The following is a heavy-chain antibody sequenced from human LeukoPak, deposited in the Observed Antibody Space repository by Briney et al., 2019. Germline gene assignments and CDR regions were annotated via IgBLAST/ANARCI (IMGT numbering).Heavy chain of an antibody. CDR3: ASGLDTAIELHAFDY. Sequence: PSETLSLTCTVSGGSISSYYWSWIRQPPGKGLEWIGYIYYSGSTNYNPSLKSRVTISVDTSKNQFSLKLSSVTAADTAVYYCASGLDTAIELHAFDYWGQGTLVTVSS. V-gene: IGHV4-59*08. J-gene: IGHJ4*02. D-gene: IGHD5-18*01. CDR1: GGSISSYY. CDR2: IYYSGST.